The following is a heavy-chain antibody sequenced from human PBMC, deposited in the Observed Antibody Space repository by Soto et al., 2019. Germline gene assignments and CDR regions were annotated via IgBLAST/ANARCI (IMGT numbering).Heavy chain of an antibody. CDR1: GFTFSSSS. CDR2: ISSTSDYK. CDR3: AREIAAAEFDP. D-gene: IGHD6-13*01. V-gene: IGHV3-21*01. J-gene: IGHJ5*02. Sequence: EVQLVESGGSLVKPGGSLRLSCVASGFTFSSSSMDWVRQAPGKGLEWVSCISSTSDYKYYADSVKGRFIISRDNAKNSLYLQMNGLRADDTAVYYCAREIAAAEFDPWGQGTLVTVSS.